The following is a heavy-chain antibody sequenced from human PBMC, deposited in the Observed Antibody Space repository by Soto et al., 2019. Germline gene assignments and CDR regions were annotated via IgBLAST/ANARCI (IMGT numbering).Heavy chain of an antibody. V-gene: IGHV3-11*01. CDR3: ARGSWYYCFDW. Sequence: QVELVESGGGLVKPGWSLTLSCAGSGFTLSDYYMSWIRQVPGKGLEWVAYIGHTGSPIFYADSVRGRFTISRDNTKNSVSLQMNSLRAEDTALYYCARGSWYYCFDWWGQGTLVTVSS. J-gene: IGHJ4*02. CDR1: GFTLSDYY. CDR2: IGHTGSPI. D-gene: IGHD3-3*01.